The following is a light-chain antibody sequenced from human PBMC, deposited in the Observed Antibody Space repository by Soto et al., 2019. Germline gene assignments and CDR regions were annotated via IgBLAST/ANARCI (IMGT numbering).Light chain of an antibody. J-gene: IGLJ1*01. V-gene: IGLV2-14*01. CDR2: EVS. Sequence: QSVLTQPASVSGSPGQSITISCTGTSSDVGGYNDVSWYQQHPGKAPKLMIYEVSNRPSGVSNRFSGSKSGNTASLTISGLQAENEADYYCSSYTSSSTLSVFGTGTKLTVL. CDR1: SSDVGGYND. CDR3: SSYTSSSTLSV.